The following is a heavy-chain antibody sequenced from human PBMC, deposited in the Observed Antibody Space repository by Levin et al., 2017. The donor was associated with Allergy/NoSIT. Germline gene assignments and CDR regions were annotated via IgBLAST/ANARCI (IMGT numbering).Heavy chain of an antibody. J-gene: IGHJ3*02. Sequence: GESLKISCKASGYTFTSYAMNWVRQAPGQGLEWMGWINTNTGNPTYAQGFTGRFVFSLDTSVSTAYLQISSLKAEDTAVYYCARGTSSGWYGAFDIWGQGTMVTVSS. CDR2: INTNTGNP. CDR3: ARGTSSGWYGAFDI. D-gene: IGHD6-19*01. CDR1: GYTFTSYA. V-gene: IGHV7-4-1*02.